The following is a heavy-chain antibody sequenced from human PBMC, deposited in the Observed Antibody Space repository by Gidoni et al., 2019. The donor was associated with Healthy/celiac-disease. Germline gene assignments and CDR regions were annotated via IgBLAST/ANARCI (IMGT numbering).Heavy chain of an antibody. D-gene: IGHD5-18*01. V-gene: IGHV2-5*01. J-gene: IGHJ4*02. CDR2: IYCNDYK. CDR3: SHRRVQLLFDY. CDR1: GFSLSTSGVG. Sequence: QITLKESGPTLVKPTQTLTLTCTFSGFSLSTSGVGVGWIRQPPGKALEWLALIYCNDYKRHSPSLKSQLTITQDPSKNLVVLTMTNMDPLDPATYYCSHRRVQLLFDYWGQGTLVTVSS.